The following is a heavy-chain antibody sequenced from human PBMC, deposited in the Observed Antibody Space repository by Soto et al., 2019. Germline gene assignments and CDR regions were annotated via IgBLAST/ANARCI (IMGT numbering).Heavy chain of an antibody. V-gene: IGHV3-23*01. D-gene: IGHD6-13*01. CDR1: GFTFSNYA. CDR2: ISGSGGST. Sequence: GGSLRLSCAASGFTFSNYAMSWVRQAPGKGLEWVSAISGSGGSTYYADSVKGRFTISRDNSKNTLYLQMNSLRAEDTAVYYCAKSPAAAPDYYYYGMDVWGQGTTVTVSS. CDR3: AKSPAAAPDYYYYGMDV. J-gene: IGHJ6*02.